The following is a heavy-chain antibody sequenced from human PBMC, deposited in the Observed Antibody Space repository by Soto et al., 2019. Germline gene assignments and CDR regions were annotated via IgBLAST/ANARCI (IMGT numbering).Heavy chain of an antibody. D-gene: IGHD5-12*01. CDR1: GGSISSGDYY. V-gene: IGHV4-30-4*01. CDR3: ARNSGYDADFDY. Sequence: PSETLSLTCTVSGGSISSGDYYWSWIRQPPGKGLEWIGYIYYSGSTYYNPSLKSRVTISVDTSKNQFSLKLSSVTAADTAVYYCARNSGYDADFDYWGQGTLVTVSS. J-gene: IGHJ4*02. CDR2: IYYSGST.